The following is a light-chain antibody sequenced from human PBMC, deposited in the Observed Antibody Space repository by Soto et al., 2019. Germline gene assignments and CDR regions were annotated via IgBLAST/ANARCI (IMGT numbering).Light chain of an antibody. Sequence: QSALTQPASVSGSPGQSIAISCTGTSSDVGAFNYVSWYQQHPGKAPKFMIFDVSSRPSGVSDRFSGSTSGNTASLTISGLQTEDEADYYCASYTTSSTYVFGTGTKLTVL. CDR2: DVS. CDR3: ASYTTSSTYV. CDR1: SSDVGAFNY. J-gene: IGLJ1*01. V-gene: IGLV2-14*03.